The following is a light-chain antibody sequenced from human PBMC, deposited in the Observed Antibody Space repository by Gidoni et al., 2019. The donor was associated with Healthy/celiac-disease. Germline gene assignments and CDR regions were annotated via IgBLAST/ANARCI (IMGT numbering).Light chain of an antibody. V-gene: IGLV2-23*02. CDR1: SSDVGRYDL. Sequence: QSALTQPASVSGSPGQSITSSCTGGSSDVGRYDLVSWYQVHPGKGPKLVIYEVRKRPSGVSYRFSASKSGNTASLRISGLQAEDEADYYCCSYAGRDTLIFGGGTKLTVL. J-gene: IGLJ2*01. CDR3: CSYAGRDTLI. CDR2: EVR.